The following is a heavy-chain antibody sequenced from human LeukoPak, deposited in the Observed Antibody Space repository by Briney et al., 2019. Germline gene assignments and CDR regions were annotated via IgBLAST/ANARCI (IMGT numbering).Heavy chain of an antibody. CDR3: AREYILTGYPLDY. J-gene: IGHJ4*02. D-gene: IGHD3-9*01. CDR2: ISPSDGGT. V-gene: IGHV1-46*01. CDR1: GYTFTAYY. Sequence: ASVKVSCKASGYTFTAYYVHWVRQAPGQGLEWMGIISPSDGGTIYARKFQGRVTMTRDTSTSTVYMELSSLRSEDTAMYYCAREYILTGYPLDYWGQGTPVTVSS.